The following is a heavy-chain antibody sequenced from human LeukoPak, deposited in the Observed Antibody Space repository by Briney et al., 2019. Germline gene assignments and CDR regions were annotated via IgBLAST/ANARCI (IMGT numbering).Heavy chain of an antibody. D-gene: IGHD3-22*01. CDR1: GGSISSYY. CDR2: IYYSGST. J-gene: IGHJ4*02. V-gene: IGHV4-59*01. Sequence: SETLSLTCTVSGGSISSYYWSWIRQPPGKGLDCIGYIYYSGSTNYNPSLKSRVTISVDTSKNQFSLKLSSVTAADTAVYYCARGDSYYYDSSGYYYWGQGTLVTVSS. CDR3: ARGDSYYYDSSGYYY.